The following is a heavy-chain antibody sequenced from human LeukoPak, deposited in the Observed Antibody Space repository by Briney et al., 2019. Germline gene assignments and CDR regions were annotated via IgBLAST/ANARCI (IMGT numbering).Heavy chain of an antibody. J-gene: IGHJ4*02. CDR1: GFTFSRYW. CDR3: VRGYLGPDY. D-gene: IGHD1-26*01. CDR2: INNDGSNT. V-gene: IGHV3-74*01. Sequence: GSLRLSCAASGFTFSRYWMHWVRQVPGVGVVWVSRINNDGSNTVYAGSVEGRFSVSRDNAKNSLHLQMNSLTVEDTAIYYCVRGYLGPDYWGQGTLVTVSS.